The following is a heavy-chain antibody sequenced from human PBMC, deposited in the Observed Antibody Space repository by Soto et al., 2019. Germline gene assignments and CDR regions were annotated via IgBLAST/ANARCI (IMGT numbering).Heavy chain of an antibody. CDR2: IYYSGST. D-gene: IGHD1-1*01. CDR3: ARHAWKTFDY. V-gene: IGHV4-59*08. J-gene: IGHJ4*02. Sequence: PSETLSLTCTVSGGSISSYYWSWIRQPPGKGLEWIGYIYYSGSTNYNPSLKSRVTISVDTSKNQFSLKLSSVTAADTAVCYCARHAWKTFDYWGQGTLVTVSS. CDR1: GGSISSYY.